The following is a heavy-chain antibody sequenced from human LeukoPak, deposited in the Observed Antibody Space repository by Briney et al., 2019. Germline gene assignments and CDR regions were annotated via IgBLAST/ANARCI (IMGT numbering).Heavy chain of an antibody. CDR3: ARGSYSSGYYFDY. V-gene: IGHV3-48*03. Sequence: GGSLRLSCAASGCTFSSYEMNWVRQAPGKGLERLSYISSSGTTKYYADSVKGRFTISRDNAKNSLYLQMNSLRAEDTAVYYCARGSYSSGYYFDYWGQGTLVTVSS. J-gene: IGHJ4*02. CDR2: ISSSGTTK. CDR1: GCTFSSYE. D-gene: IGHD6-19*01.